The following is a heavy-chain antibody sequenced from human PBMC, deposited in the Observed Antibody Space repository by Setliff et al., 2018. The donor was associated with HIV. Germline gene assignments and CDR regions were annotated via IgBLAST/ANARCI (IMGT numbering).Heavy chain of an antibody. CDR2: IIPIFGTT. V-gene: IGHV1-69*01. Sequence: QVSCKASGGTFSSYTISWVRQAPGQGLEWMGGIIPIFGTTNYAQKFQGRVTITADESTSTAYMELSSLRSEDTAVYYCAMSMTTYPVSRAFDIWGQGTMVTVSS. J-gene: IGHJ3*02. CDR1: GGTFSSYT. D-gene: IGHD4-4*01. CDR3: AMSMTTYPVSRAFDI.